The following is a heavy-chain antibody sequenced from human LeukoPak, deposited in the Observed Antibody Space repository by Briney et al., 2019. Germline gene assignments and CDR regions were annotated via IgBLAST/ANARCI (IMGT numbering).Heavy chain of an antibody. V-gene: IGHV1-46*01. J-gene: IGHJ4*02. CDR3: ARDRNSITMVRGAGDY. CDR1: GYTFTSYY. CDR2: INPSGGST. Sequence: ASVKVSCKASGYTFTSYYMYWVRQAPGQGLEWMGIINPSGGSTSYTQKFQGRVTMTRDTSTSTVYMELSSLRSEDTAVYYCARDRNSITMVRGAGDYWGQGTLVTVSS. D-gene: IGHD3-10*01.